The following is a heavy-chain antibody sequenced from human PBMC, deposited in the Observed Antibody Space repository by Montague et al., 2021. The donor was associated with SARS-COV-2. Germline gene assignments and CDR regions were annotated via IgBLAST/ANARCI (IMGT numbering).Heavy chain of an antibody. CDR2: INHSGGD. CDR3: ARGYCSSTTCYQSLHY. Sequence: SETLSLTCTVHRGSFSGYYWTWIRQPPGKGLEWIGKINHSGGDNXXPPLKGRVTISVDTSKNHFSLKLRSVTAADTAVYYCARGYCSSTTCYQSLHYWGQGTLVTVSS. CDR1: RGSFSGYY. J-gene: IGHJ4*02. D-gene: IGHD2-2*01. V-gene: IGHV4-34*01.